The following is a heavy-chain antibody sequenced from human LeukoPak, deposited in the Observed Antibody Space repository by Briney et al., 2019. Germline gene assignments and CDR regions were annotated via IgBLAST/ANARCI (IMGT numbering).Heavy chain of an antibody. D-gene: IGHD6-13*01. Sequence: GGSLRLSCAASGFAFSSYAMHWVRQAPGKGLEWVAVISYDGSNKYYADSVKGRFTISRDNSKNTLYLQMNSLRAEDTAVYYCARVGDRRRYSSSWYVRYWGQGTLDTVSS. CDR3: ARVGDRRRYSSSWYVRY. CDR2: ISYDGSNK. CDR1: GFAFSSYA. V-gene: IGHV3-30*04. J-gene: IGHJ4*02.